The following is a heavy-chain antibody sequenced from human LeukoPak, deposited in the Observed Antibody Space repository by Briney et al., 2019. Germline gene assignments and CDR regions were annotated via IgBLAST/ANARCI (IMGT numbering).Heavy chain of an antibody. D-gene: IGHD3-9*01. CDR1: GFTFSSYA. J-gene: IGHJ4*02. V-gene: IGHV3-30*04. CDR2: ISYDGSNK. Sequence: PGRSLRLSCAASGFTFSSYAMHWVRQAPGKGLEWVAVISYDGSNKYYADSVKGRFTISRDNSKNTLYLQMNSLRAEDAAVYYCARGGSYILTGYYGYWGQGTLVTVSS. CDR3: ARGGSYILTGYYGY.